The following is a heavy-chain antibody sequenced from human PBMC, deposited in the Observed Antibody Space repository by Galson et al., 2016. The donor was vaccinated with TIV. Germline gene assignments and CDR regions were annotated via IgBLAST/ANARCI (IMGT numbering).Heavy chain of an antibody. Sequence: SVKVSCKASGYTFTGYYMHWVRQAPGQGLEWMGWIIPNTGVTNYAQSFQGRVTMTRDTSNSTVYMELSRLRPEYTAVYYCARDAVGFDSWGQGTLVTVSS. J-gene: IGHJ4*02. CDR3: ARDAVGFDS. V-gene: IGHV1-2*02. CDR2: IIPNTGVT. CDR1: GYTFTGYY.